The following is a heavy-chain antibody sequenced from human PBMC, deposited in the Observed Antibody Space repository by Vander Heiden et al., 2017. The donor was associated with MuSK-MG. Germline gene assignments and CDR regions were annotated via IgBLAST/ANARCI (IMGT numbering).Heavy chain of an antibody. D-gene: IGHD6-19*01. V-gene: IGHV3-74*01. Sequence: EVPLVESGGGLVQPGGSLRLSCAASGFTFSTYWMHWVRQAPGKGLVWVSRIVSDGSDTSYADSVKGRFIIFRDNARNTLHLQMSGLSAEDTAVYYCARAPGSSGGYYFDFWGQGTLVTVSS. J-gene: IGHJ4*02. CDR3: ARAPGSSGGYYFDF. CDR2: IVSDGSDT. CDR1: GFTFSTYW.